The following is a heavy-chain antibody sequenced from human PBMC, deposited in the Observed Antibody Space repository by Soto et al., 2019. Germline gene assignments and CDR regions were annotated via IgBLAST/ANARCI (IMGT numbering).Heavy chain of an antibody. CDR3: ARGRSGSPTCHRTIDY. J-gene: IGHJ4*02. CDR1: GGSFSGYY. Sequence: LSLTCAVYGGSFSGYYWSWIRQPPGKGLAWIGEINHSGSTNYNPSVKSRVTISVDTSKNQFSLKLSSVTAADTAVYYCARGRSGSPTCHRTIDYWGQGNRVTVSS. V-gene: IGHV4-34*01. D-gene: IGHD3-10*01. CDR2: INHSGST.